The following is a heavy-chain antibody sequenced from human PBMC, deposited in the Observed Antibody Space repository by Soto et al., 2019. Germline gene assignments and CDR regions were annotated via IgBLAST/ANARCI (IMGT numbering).Heavy chain of an antibody. D-gene: IGHD3-3*01. Sequence: PGGSLRLSCAASGFTFSSYWMHWVRQAPGKGPVWVSRINSSGSSTTYADSVKGRFTISRDNSKNTLYLQMNSLRAEDTAVYYCARDLFTIFGVVPGGDAFDIWGQGTMVTVSS. CDR2: INSSGSST. CDR3: ARDLFTIFGVVPGGDAFDI. CDR1: GFTFSSYW. J-gene: IGHJ3*02. V-gene: IGHV3-74*01.